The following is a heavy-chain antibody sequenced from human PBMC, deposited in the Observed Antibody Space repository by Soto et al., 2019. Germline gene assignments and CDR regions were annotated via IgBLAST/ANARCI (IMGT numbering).Heavy chain of an antibody. V-gene: IGHV4-31*03. CDR2: IYYSGST. CDR3: ARDRLYYGSGTAFDY. CDR1: GGSISSGGYY. J-gene: IGHJ4*02. Sequence: SETLSLTCTVSGGSISSGGYYWSWIRQHPGKGLEWIGYIYYSGSTYYNPSLKSRVTISVDTSKNQFSLKLSSVTAADTAVYYCARDRLYYGSGTAFDYWGQGTMVTVSS. D-gene: IGHD3-10*01.